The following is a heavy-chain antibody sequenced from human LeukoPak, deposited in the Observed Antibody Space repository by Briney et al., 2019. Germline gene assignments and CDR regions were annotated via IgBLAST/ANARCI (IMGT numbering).Heavy chain of an antibody. CDR3: ARGPRRLQLVY. Sequence: PSETLSLTCTVSGGSISSYYWSWIRQPPGKGLEWIGYIYYSGSTNYNPSLKSRVTISVDTSKNQFSLKLSSVTAADTAVYYCARGPRRLQLVYWGQGTLVTVSS. CDR1: GGSISSYY. CDR2: IYYSGST. J-gene: IGHJ4*02. V-gene: IGHV4-59*08. D-gene: IGHD5-24*01.